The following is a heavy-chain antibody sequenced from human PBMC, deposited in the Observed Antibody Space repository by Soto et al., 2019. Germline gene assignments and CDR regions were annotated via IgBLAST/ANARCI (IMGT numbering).Heavy chain of an antibody. CDR2: INHSGST. Sequence: SETLSLTCAVYGGSFSGYYWSWIRQPPGKGLEWVGEINHSGSTNYNPSLKSRVTISVDTSKNQFSLKLSSVTAADTAVYYCARAPEQLVRAWFDTGGKETRVTFPS. V-gene: IGHV4-34*01. J-gene: IGHJ5*02. CDR1: GGSFSGYY. D-gene: IGHD6-6*01. CDR3: ARAPEQLVRAWFDT.